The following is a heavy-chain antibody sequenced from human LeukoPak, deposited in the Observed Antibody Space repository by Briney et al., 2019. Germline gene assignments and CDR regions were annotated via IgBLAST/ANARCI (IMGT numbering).Heavy chain of an antibody. J-gene: IGHJ3*02. V-gene: IGHV3-30*03. D-gene: IGHD6-19*01. CDR2: ISYDGSNE. CDR1: GFTFSSYG. Sequence: PGRSLRLSCAASGFTFSSYGMHWVRQAPGKGLEWVALISYDGSNEYYADSVKGRFTISRDKSKNTLYLQMNSLRAEDTAVYYCARGRGSGWYDAFDIWGQGTMVTVSS. CDR3: ARGRGSGWYDAFDI.